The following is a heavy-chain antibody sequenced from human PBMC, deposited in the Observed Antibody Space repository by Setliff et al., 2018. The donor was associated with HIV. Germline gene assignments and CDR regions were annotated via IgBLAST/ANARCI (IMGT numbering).Heavy chain of an antibody. CDR2: ISPRGVNS. V-gene: IGHV3-23*01. CDR3: VKDINLGLSRYFHY. J-gene: IGHJ4*02. CDR1: GFSFGNLA. Sequence: PGGSLRLSCATSGFSFGNLAMSWVRQVPGKGLEWVSSISPRGVNSYYADSVKGRFTISRDNSKNTLYLQMNSLRAEDTAVYYCVKDINLGLSRYFHYWGQGTLVTVS.